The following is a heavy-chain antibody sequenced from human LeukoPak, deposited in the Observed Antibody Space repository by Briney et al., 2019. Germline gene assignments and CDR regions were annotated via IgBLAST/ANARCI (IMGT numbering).Heavy chain of an antibody. J-gene: IGHJ6*02. Sequence: SVKVSCKASGGTFSSYAISWVRQAPGQGLEWMGGIIPNFGTANYAQKFQGRVTITADESTNTAYMELSSLRSEDTAVYYCASVLNSENYYYYGMDVWGQGTTVTVSS. D-gene: IGHD2/OR15-2a*01. V-gene: IGHV1-69*13. CDR3: ASVLNSENYYYYGMDV. CDR1: GGTFSSYA. CDR2: IIPNFGTA.